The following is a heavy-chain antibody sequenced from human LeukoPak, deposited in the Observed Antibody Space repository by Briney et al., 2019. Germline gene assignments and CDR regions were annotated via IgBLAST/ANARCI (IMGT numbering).Heavy chain of an antibody. D-gene: IGHD3-22*01. CDR2: IYSGGYT. V-gene: IGHV3-53*01. CDR3: AKRGTYYDSSGYYLY. Sequence: PGGSLRLSCAASGFTVSSSYMIWVRQAPGKGLEWVSVIYSGGYTYYADSVKGRFTISRDHSKNTLYLQMDSLRAEDTAVYYCAKRGTYYDSSGYYLYWGQGTLVTVSS. J-gene: IGHJ4*02. CDR1: GFTVSSSY.